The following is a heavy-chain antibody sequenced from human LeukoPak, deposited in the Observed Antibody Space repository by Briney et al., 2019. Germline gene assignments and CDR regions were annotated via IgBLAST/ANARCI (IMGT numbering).Heavy chain of an antibody. Sequence: ASVKVSCKVSGYTLTELSMHWVRQAPGKGLEWMGGFDPEDGETIYAQKFQGRVTMTEDTSTDTAYMGLSSLRSEDTAVYYCATTGRVGSGWYEFDYWGQGTLVTVSS. CDR1: GYTLTELS. CDR2: FDPEDGET. V-gene: IGHV1-24*01. D-gene: IGHD6-19*01. CDR3: ATTGRVGSGWYEFDY. J-gene: IGHJ4*02.